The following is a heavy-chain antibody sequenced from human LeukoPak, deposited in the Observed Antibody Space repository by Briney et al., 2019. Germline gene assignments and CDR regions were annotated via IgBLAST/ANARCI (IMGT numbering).Heavy chain of an antibody. CDR3: ARSEGYYYGSGSYIDY. Sequence: ASVKVSCKASGYTFTSHYMHWVRQAPGQGLEWMGWMNPNSGNTGYAQKFQGRVTMTRNTSISTAYMELSSLRSEDTAVYYCARSEGYYYGSGSYIDYWGQGTLVTVSS. D-gene: IGHD3-10*01. CDR2: MNPNSGNT. CDR1: GYTFTSHY. V-gene: IGHV1-8*01. J-gene: IGHJ4*02.